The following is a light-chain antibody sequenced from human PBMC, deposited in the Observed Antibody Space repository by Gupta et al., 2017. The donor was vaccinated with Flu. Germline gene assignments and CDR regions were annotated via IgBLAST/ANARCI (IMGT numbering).Light chain of an antibody. J-gene: IGKJ4*01. V-gene: IGKV4-1*01. CDR2: WAS. CDR1: QSRLYSANNKSY. CDR3: QQYHSTPLT. Sequence: SMAERATITGKSSQSRLYSANNKSYLAWYQQKLGQPPKLLIHWASTRESGVPDRFSGSGSGTDFTLTISSLQAEDAAVYYCQQYHSTPLTFGGGTKVEIK.